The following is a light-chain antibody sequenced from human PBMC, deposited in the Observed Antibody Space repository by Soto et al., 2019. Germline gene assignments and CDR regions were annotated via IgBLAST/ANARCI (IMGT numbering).Light chain of an antibody. CDR1: QSISSW. CDR3: QQYNIYTA. Sequence: DIQMTQSPSTLSASVGDRVTITCRASQSISSWLAWYQQKPGKAPKLLIYDASSLESGVPSRFSGSGSGTEFTLTISRLQPDDFATYYCQQYNIYTAFGQGTKVEIK. J-gene: IGKJ1*01. V-gene: IGKV1-5*01. CDR2: DAS.